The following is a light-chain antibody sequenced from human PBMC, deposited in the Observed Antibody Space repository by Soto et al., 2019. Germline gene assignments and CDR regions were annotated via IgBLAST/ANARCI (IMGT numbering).Light chain of an antibody. Sequence: QSVLTQAPSASGTPGQRVTISCSGSSSNIGRNTVNWYQQLPGTAPKLLIYSNNQGPSGVPDRLSGSKSGTSASLAISGLQSEDEADYYCASWDDSLSGGVFGGGTKLTVL. CDR3: ASWDDSLSGGV. V-gene: IGLV1-44*01. CDR2: SNN. J-gene: IGLJ3*02. CDR1: SSNIGRNT.